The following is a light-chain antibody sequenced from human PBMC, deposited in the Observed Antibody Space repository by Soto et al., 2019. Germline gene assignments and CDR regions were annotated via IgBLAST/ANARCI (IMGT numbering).Light chain of an antibody. V-gene: IGKV3-15*01. CDR2: IAS. CDR3: QQYNNWPSWT. J-gene: IGKJ1*01. CDR1: QSSSFN. Sequence: IVMTQFPSCRPGYQGERVTLSCSASQSSSFNLAWYQQKPGQAPRLLIYIASTSAAGIPARFSGSGSGTEFTLTISSLQSEDSAIYYCQQYNNWPSWTFGQGTKVDIK.